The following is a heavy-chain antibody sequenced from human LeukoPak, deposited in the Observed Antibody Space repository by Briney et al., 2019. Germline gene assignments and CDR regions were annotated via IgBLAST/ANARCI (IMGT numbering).Heavy chain of an antibody. J-gene: IGHJ4*02. D-gene: IGHD4-17*01. CDR2: IHSSGYT. CDR1: GGSIRSSSFH. Sequence: SETLSLTCTVSGGSIRSSSFHWGWIRQPPGKGLEWIGSIHSSGYTSYTPSLKSRVAISVDTSKNQFSLRLRSVTAPDTAVYYCARDYGDYFDYWGQGTLVTVSS. CDR3: ARDYGDYFDY. V-gene: IGHV4-39*02.